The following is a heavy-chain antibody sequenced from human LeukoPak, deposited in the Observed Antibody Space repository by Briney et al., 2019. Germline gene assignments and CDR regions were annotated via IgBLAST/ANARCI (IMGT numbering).Heavy chain of an antibody. V-gene: IGHV3-13*01. CDR1: GFTFSSYD. CDR3: ARGTGTTYDDAFDI. D-gene: IGHD1-1*01. CDR2: IGTAGDT. J-gene: IGHJ3*02. Sequence: GGSLRLSCAASGFTFSSYDMHSVRQARGKGLEWVSAIGTAGDTYYPGSVKGRFTISRENAKNSLYLQMNSLRAGDTAVYYCARGTGTTYDDAFDIWGQGTMVTVSS.